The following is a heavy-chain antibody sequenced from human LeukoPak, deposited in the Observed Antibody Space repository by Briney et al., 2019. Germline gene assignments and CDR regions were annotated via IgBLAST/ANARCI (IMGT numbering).Heavy chain of an antibody. D-gene: IGHD3-10*01. CDR3: ATGPPSITMVRGVTKGGVQFDY. V-gene: IGHV1-46*01. J-gene: IGHJ4*02. CDR2: INPSGGST. CDR1: GYTFTSYY. Sequence: ASVKVSCKASGYTFTSYYMHWVRQAPGQGLEWMGIINPSGGSTSYAQKFQGRVTMTEDTSTDTAYMELSSLRSEDTAVYYCATGPPSITMVRGVTKGGVQFDYWGQGTLVTVSS.